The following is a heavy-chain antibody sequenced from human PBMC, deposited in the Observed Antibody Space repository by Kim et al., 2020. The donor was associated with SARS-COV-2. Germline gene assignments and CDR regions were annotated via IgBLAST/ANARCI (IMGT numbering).Heavy chain of an antibody. J-gene: IGHJ5*02. V-gene: IGHV1-69*13. D-gene: IGHD3-10*01. CDR2: IIPNFGTA. CDR1: GGTFSSYA. CDR3: ARRRFGELNWFDP. Sequence: SVKVSCKASGGTFSSYAISWVRQAPGQGLEWMGGIIPNFGTANYAQKFQGRVTITADESTSTAYMELSSLRSEDTAVYYCARRRFGELNWFDPWGQGTLVTVSS.